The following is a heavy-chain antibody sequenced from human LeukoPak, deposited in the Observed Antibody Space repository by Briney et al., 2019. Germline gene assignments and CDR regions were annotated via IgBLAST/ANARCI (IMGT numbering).Heavy chain of an antibody. Sequence: GGSLRLSCAASGFIFNSHAMSWVRQAPGKGLEWVSGISGSGGSTYHADSVKGRFTISRDNSKNTLYLQMNSLRADDTAVYYCASSYPTSRYYDFWSGYYVEDSGRGYWGQGTLVTVSS. D-gene: IGHD3-3*01. CDR1: GFIFNSHA. V-gene: IGHV3-23*01. CDR3: ASSYPTSRYYDFWSGYYVEDSGRGY. J-gene: IGHJ4*02. CDR2: ISGSGGST.